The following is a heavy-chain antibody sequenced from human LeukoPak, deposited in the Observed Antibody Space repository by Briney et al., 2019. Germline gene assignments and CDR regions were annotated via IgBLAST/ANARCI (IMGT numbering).Heavy chain of an antibody. CDR3: ARVATYNWNSNRFDP. V-gene: IGHV4-39*07. CDR1: GGSISSSSYY. D-gene: IGHD1-7*01. J-gene: IGHJ5*02. CDR2: IYYSGST. Sequence: SETLSLTCTVSGGSISSSSYYWGWIRQPPGKGLEWIGSIYYSGSTYYNPSLKSRVTISVDTSKNQFSLKLSSVTAADTAVYYCARVATYNWNSNRFDPWGQGTLVTVSS.